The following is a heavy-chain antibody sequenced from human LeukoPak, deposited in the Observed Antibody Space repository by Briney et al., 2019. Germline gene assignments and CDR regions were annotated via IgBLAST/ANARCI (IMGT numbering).Heavy chain of an antibody. D-gene: IGHD6-19*01. V-gene: IGHV4-59*01. Sequence: SETLSPTCTVSGDSINNYYWNWIRQPPGKGLEWIGYIYYSGSTNYNSSLKSRVTISVDTSKNQFSLKLSSVTAADTAVYYCARRAANGWYYFDFWGQGTLVTVSS. CDR2: IYYSGST. CDR1: GDSINNYY. J-gene: IGHJ4*02. CDR3: ARRAANGWYYFDF.